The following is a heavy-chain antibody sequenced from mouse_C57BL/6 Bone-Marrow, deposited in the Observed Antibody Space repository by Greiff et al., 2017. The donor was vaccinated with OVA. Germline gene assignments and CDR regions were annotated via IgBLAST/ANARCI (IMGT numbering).Heavy chain of an antibody. CDR3: ARKGNDHGDAMDY. CDR2: IWSGGST. V-gene: IGHV2-2*01. J-gene: IGHJ4*01. CDR1: GFSLTSYG. D-gene: IGHD2-4*01. Sequence: VKLVESGPGLVQPSQSLSITCTVSGFSLTSYGVHWVRQSPGKGLEWLGVIWSGGSTDYNAAFISRLSISKDNSKSQVFFKMNSLQADDTAIYYCARKGNDHGDAMDYWGQGTSVTVSS.